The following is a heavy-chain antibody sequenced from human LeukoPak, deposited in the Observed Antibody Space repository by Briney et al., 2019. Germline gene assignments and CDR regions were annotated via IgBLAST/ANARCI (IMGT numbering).Heavy chain of an antibody. V-gene: IGHV3-9*01. Sequence: GGSLRLSCATSGFNFDDYAMHWVRQAPGKGLEWVSGISWSSSTMGYADSVTGRFTISRDNAKNSLYLQMNSLRAEDTAVYYCARDNLDFFDYWGQGTLVTVSS. CDR2: ISWSSSTM. CDR1: GFNFDDYA. CDR3: ARDNLDFFDY. J-gene: IGHJ4*02.